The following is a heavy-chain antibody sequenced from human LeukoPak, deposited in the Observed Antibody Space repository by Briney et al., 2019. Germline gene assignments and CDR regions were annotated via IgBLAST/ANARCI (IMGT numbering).Heavy chain of an antibody. CDR2: IIPIFGTA. CDR1: RGTFSSYA. J-gene: IGHJ4*02. V-gene: IGHV1-69*06. CDR3: AREAIGYCSSTSCSNYFDY. D-gene: IGHD2-2*01. Sequence: ASVKVSCKASRGTFSSYAISWVRQPPGQGVEWMGGIIPIFGTANYAQKFQGRVTITADKSTSTAYMELRSLRSEATGVYYCAREAIGYCSSTSCSNYFDYWGQGTLVTVSS.